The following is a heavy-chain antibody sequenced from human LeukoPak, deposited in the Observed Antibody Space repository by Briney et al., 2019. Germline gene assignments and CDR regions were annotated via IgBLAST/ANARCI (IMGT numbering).Heavy chain of an antibody. CDR1: GGSISSYY. V-gene: IGHV4-59*01. D-gene: IGHD5-18*01. J-gene: IGHJ6*02. CDR3: ARDRRGYSYGFDDYYYYGMDV. Sequence: SETLSLTCTVSGGSISSYYWSWLRQPPGKGLEWIGYIYYSGSTNYNPSLKSRVTISVDTSKNQFSLKLSSVTAADTAVYDCARDRRGYSYGFDDYYYYGMDVWGQGTTVTVSS. CDR2: IYYSGST.